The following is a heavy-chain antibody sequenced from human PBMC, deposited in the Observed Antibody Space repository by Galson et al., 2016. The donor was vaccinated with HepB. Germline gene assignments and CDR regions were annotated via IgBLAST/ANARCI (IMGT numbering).Heavy chain of an antibody. CDR2: VDATNSYT. J-gene: IGHJ5*01. CDR1: GATVTNSW. Sequence: QSGAEVKKPGESLRISCYLSGATVTNSWISWVRQVPGKGLEWMGRVDATNSYTFYSPSFQGHVTISADKSINTAYLQWSSLKPSDTAIYFCAETVLTAVGDWFDPWGLGTTVTVSS. V-gene: IGHV5-10-1*01. CDR3: AETVLTAVGDWFDP. D-gene: IGHD7-27*01.